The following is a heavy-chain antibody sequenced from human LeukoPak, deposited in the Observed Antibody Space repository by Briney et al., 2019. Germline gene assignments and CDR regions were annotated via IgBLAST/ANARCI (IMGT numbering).Heavy chain of an antibody. D-gene: IGHD3-10*01. J-gene: IGHJ3*02. CDR1: GYTFTSYG. CDR3: ARDLSPRFGPDAFDI. CDR2: ISAYNGNT. Sequence: GASVKVSCKASGYTFTSYGISWVRQAPGQELESMEWISAYNGNTNYAQKLQGRVTMTKDTSTSTAYMELGSLRSDDTAVYYCARDLSPRFGPDAFDIWGQGTMVTVSS. V-gene: IGHV1-18*01.